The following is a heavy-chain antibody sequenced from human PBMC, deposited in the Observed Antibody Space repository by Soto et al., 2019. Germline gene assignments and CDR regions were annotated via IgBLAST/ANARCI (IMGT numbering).Heavy chain of an antibody. CDR1: GGTFSSYA. J-gene: IGHJ6*02. Sequence: SVKVSCKASGGTFSSYAISWVRQAPGQGLEWMGGIIPIFGTANYAQKFQGRVTITADESTSTAYMELSSLRSEDTAVYYCARGGDIVVVVAASLSYYGMDVWGQGTTVTVSS. CDR3: ARGGDIVVVVAASLSYYGMDV. V-gene: IGHV1-69*13. D-gene: IGHD2-15*01. CDR2: IIPIFGTA.